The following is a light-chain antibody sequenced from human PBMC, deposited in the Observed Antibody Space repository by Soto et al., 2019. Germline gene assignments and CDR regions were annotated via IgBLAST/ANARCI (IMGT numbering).Light chain of an antibody. CDR1: QSVSSSY. CDR3: QQDYNPLT. CDR2: GAS. J-gene: IGKJ4*01. Sequence: PGERVTLSCRASQSVSSSYLTWYQQKPGQAPRLLIYGASTRATSIPARFSGSGSGTDFTLTISSLQPEDFAVYYCQQDYNPLTFGGVTKVEIK. V-gene: IGKV3D-7*01.